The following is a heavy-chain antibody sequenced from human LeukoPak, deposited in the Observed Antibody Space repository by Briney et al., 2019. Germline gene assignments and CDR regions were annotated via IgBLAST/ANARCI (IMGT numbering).Heavy chain of an antibody. Sequence: PGGSLRLSCAASGFTFSSYWMSWVRQAPGKGLEWVANIKQDGSEKYYVDSVKGRFTISGDNAKNSLYLQMNSLRAEDMAVYYCARVTGRDGYNFPGYWGQGTLVTVSS. CDR3: ARVTGRDGYNFPGY. V-gene: IGHV3-7*01. D-gene: IGHD5-24*01. J-gene: IGHJ4*02. CDR1: GFTFSSYW. CDR2: IKQDGSEK.